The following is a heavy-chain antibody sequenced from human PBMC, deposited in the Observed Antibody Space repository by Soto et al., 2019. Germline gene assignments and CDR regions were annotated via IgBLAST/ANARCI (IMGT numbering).Heavy chain of an antibody. Sequence: QVQLVESGGGVVQPGGSLRLSCAASGFTFSRYGMHWVRQAPGKGLEWVAVMSYDGNNKYYADSVKGRFTVSRDNSRNTQYLQMNSLKVEDTAVYFCAKGFLSGGYCANDVCYHFDYWGQGTPVTVSS. V-gene: IGHV3-30*18. CDR3: AKGFLSGGYCANDVCYHFDY. CDR2: MSYDGNNK. J-gene: IGHJ4*02. D-gene: IGHD2-8*01. CDR1: GFTFSRYG.